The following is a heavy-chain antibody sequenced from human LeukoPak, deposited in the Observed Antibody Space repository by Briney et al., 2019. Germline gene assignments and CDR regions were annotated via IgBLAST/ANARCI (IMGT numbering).Heavy chain of an antibody. CDR1: GYSISSSYY. V-gene: IGHV4-39*01. CDR2: IYYSGST. CDR3: ARHSDYYDSSGYGDFDY. D-gene: IGHD3-22*01. J-gene: IGHJ4*02. Sequence: SETLSLTCSVAGYSISSSYYWGWIRQPPGKGLEWIGSIYYSGSTYYNPSLKSRVTISVDTSKNQFSLKLSSVTAADTAVYYCARHSDYYDSSGYGDFDYWGQGTLVIVSS.